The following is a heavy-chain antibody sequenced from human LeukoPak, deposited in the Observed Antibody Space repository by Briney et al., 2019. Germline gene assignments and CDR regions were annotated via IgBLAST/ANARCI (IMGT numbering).Heavy chain of an antibody. CDR1: GFTFSSYG. D-gene: IGHD3-22*01. J-gene: IGHJ4*02. CDR3: AKYRGSGYYEGLFDY. Sequence: GGSLRHTCAASGFTFSSYGMSWVRQAPGKGLEWVSAISGSGGSTYYADSVKGRFTISRDNSKNTLYLQMNSLRAEDTAVYYCAKYRGSGYYEGLFDYWGQGTLVTVSS. CDR2: ISGSGGST. V-gene: IGHV3-23*01.